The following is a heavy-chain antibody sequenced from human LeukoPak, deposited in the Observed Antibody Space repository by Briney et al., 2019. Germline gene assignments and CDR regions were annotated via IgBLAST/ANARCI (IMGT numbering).Heavy chain of an antibody. V-gene: IGHV3-74*01. CDR2: IVSDGSST. CDR3: GRNYYESSGYYPIAD. D-gene: IGHD3-22*01. CDR1: RFTFSSYW. J-gene: IGHJ4*02. Sequence: GGSLRLSCAASRFTFSSYWMHWVRQAPGKGLVWVSLIVSDGSSTTYADSVKGRFTISRDNARNTLYLQMNGLRVEDTAVYYCGRNYYESSGYYPIADWGQGTLVTVSS.